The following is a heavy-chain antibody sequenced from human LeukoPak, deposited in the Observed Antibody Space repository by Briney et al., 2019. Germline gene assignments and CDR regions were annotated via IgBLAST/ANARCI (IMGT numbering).Heavy chain of an antibody. CDR3: AKRGVVIRVFLVGFHKEAFYFES. CDR1: GITLSNYG. CDR2: ISGSGGGT. Sequence: GGSLRLSRAVSGITLSNYGMSWVRQAPGKGLEWVAGISGSGGGTHYADSVRGRFTISRDNPKNTLYLQMNSLRAEDTAFYFCAKRGVVIRVFLVGFHKEAFYFESWGQGALVTVSS. J-gene: IGHJ4*02. V-gene: IGHV3-23*01. D-gene: IGHD3/OR15-3a*01.